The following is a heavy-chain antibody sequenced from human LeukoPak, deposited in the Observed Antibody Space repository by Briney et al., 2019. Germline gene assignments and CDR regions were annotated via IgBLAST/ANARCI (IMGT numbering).Heavy chain of an antibody. J-gene: IGHJ4*02. D-gene: IGHD3-3*01. CDR1: GFTFSSYE. CDR2: ISSSGSTI. V-gene: IGHV3-48*03. CDR3: ARAVGYYDFWSGHAMEYYFDY. Sequence: GGSLRLSCAASGFTFSSYEMNWVRQAPGKGLEWVSYISSSGSTIYYADSVKGRFTISRENAKNSLYLQMNSLRAGDTAVYYCARAVGYYDFWSGHAMEYYFDYWGQGTLVTVSS.